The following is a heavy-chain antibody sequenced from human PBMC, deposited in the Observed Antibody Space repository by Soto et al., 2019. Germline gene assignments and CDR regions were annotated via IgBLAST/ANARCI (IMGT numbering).Heavy chain of an antibody. Sequence: QVQLQESGPGLVKPSQTLSLTCTVSGGSISSGDYYWSWIRQPPGKGLEWIGYIYYSGSTYYNPSLKRRVTISVDTSKNQFSLKLSSVTAADTAVYYCARVTRLRAAAFDIWGQGTMVTVSS. CDR2: IYYSGST. CDR3: ARVTRLRAAAFDI. J-gene: IGHJ3*02. CDR1: GGSISSGDYY. V-gene: IGHV4-30-4*01. D-gene: IGHD3-16*01.